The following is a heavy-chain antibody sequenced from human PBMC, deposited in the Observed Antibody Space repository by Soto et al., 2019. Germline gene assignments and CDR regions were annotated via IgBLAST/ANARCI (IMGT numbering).Heavy chain of an antibody. CDR1: GGSISSSNYY. D-gene: IGHD3-10*01. CDR3: ARQVLSEYYYYFIDV. CDR2: VFYSGPT. V-gene: IGHV4-39*01. Sequence: SETLSLTCTVSGGSISSSNYYWGWIRQPPGKGLEWIGSVFYSGPTYYNPSLKSRVVITRDTSANQFSLRLSSVTAADTAVYYCARQVLSEYYYYFIDVWGEGITVTVSS. J-gene: IGHJ6*03.